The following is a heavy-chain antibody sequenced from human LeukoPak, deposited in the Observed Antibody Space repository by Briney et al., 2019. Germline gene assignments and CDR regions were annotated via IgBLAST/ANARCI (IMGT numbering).Heavy chain of an antibody. CDR2: ISSSSSYI. V-gene: IGHV3-21*01. J-gene: IGHJ4*02. CDR1: GFTFSSYS. CDR3: ATRGDGTTATTN. Sequence: GGSLRLSCAASGFTFSSYSMNWVRQAPGKGLEWVSSISSSSSYIYYADSVKGRFTISRDNAKNSLYLQMNSLRAEDTAVYYCATRGDGTTATTNWGQGTLVTVSS. D-gene: IGHD4-17*01.